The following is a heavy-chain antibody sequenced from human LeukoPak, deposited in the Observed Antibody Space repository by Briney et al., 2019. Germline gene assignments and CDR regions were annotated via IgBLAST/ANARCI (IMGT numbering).Heavy chain of an antibody. J-gene: IGHJ4*02. CDR2: ISGSGDST. V-gene: IGHV3-23*01. Sequence: GGSLRLSCAASGFTFSNYAMRWVRQAPGKGLEWVSVISGSGDSTYYADSVNGRFTISRDSYKNTLYLQMNRLRAEDTAVYYCARRSGIAVAGAFDYWGQGTLVTVSS. D-gene: IGHD6-19*01. CDR3: ARRSGIAVAGAFDY. CDR1: GFTFSNYA.